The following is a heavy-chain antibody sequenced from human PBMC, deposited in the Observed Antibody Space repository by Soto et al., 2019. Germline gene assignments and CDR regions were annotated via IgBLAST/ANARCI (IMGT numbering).Heavy chain of an antibody. D-gene: IGHD1-1*01. V-gene: IGHV1-18*01. CDR2: ISAYNGNT. Sequence: ASVKVSCKASGYSFTSYGLRWVQQAPGQGLEWMGWISAYNGNTNYAQKLQGRVTMTTDTSTSTAYMELRSLRSDDTAVYYCANWNDRPGMDVWGQGTTVTVSS. J-gene: IGHJ6*02. CDR1: GYSFTSYG. CDR3: ANWNDRPGMDV.